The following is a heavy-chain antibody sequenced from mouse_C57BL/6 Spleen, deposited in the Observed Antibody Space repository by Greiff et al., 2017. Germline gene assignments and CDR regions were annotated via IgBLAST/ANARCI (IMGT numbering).Heavy chain of an antibody. V-gene: IGHV7-3*01. CDR3: ARGSGDYLYAMDY. D-gene: IGHD2-4*01. CDR2: IRNKANGYTT. J-gene: IGHJ4*01. Sequence: DVKLVESGGGLVQPGGSLSLSCAASGFTFTDYYMSWVRQPPGKALEWLGFIRNKANGYTTEYSASVKGRFTISRDNSQSILYLQMKAPRAEDSATYYCARGSGDYLYAMDYWGQGTSVTVSS. CDR1: GFTFTDYY.